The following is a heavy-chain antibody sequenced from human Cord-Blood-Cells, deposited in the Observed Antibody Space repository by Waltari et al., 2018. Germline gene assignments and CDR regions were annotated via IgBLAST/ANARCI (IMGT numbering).Heavy chain of an antibody. Sequence: QVQLVQSGAEVKKPGSSVKVSCKASGGTFSSYAISWVRQAPGQGLEWMGRIIPFLGIANYEQKLQGREMITAEKATSTAYMEVSSVGAEATAGYYCAREGGGAARPDYYYYMDVWGKGTTVTVSS. CDR1: GGTFSSYA. CDR3: AREGGGAARPDYYYYMDV. J-gene: IGHJ6*03. CDR2: IIPFLGIA. D-gene: IGHD6-6*01. V-gene: IGHV1-69*09.